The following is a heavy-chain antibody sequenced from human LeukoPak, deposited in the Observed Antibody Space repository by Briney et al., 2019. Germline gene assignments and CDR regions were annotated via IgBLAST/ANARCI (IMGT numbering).Heavy chain of an antibody. CDR2: IYYSGST. V-gene: IGHV4-59*12. J-gene: IGHJ4*02. CDR3: ARSAGSVVVAAPAFDY. D-gene: IGHD2-15*01. Sequence: SETLSLTCTVSGGSISSYYWSWIRQPPGKGLEWIGYIYYSGSTNYNPSLKSRVTISVDTSKNQFSLKLSSVTAADTAVYYCARSAGSVVVAAPAFDYWGQGTLVTVSS. CDR1: GGSISSYY.